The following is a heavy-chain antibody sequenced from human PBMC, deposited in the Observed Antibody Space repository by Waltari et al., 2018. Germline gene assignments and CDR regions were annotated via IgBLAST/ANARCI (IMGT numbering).Heavy chain of an antibody. CDR3: ARAAGPTIFGVVTHYFDY. CDR1: GGSISSYY. J-gene: IGHJ4*02. V-gene: IGHV4-59*01. D-gene: IGHD3-3*01. Sequence: QVQLQESGPGLVKPSETLSLTCTVSGGSISSYYWSWIRQPPGKGLEWSGYIYYSGSTNYNPSLKSRVTISVDTSKNQFSLKLSSVTAADTAVYYCARAAGPTIFGVVTHYFDYWGQGTLVTVSS. CDR2: IYYSGST.